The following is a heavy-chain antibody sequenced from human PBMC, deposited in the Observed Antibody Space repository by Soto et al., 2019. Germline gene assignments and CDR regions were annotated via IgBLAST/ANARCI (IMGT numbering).Heavy chain of an antibody. D-gene: IGHD4-17*01. CDR3: ARISNTDGDGFDS. J-gene: IGHJ5*01. Sequence: QVQLVESGGGLVKPGGSLRLSCTASGFSFDDYYMTWIRQAPGKGLEWVSYISGSTTYTNYADSVKGRFTISRDNAKKSLNLQMNSLRTDDTAVYYCARISNTDGDGFDSWGQGTLVTVSS. CDR1: GFSFDDYY. CDR2: ISGSTTYT. V-gene: IGHV3-11*05.